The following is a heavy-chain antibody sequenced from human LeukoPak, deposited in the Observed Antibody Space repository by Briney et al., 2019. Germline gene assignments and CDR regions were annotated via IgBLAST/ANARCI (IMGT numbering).Heavy chain of an antibody. CDR3: AKDPFTTTGTTVDY. J-gene: IGHJ4*02. Sequence: GGSLRLSCAASKFTFSSYGMHWVRQAPGKGLEWVAFIRYGSNKYYADSVKGRFTVSRDNSKNTLYLQMNSLRAEDTAVYYCAKDPFTTTGTTVDYWGQGTLVTVSS. V-gene: IGHV3-30*02. CDR2: IRYGSNK. D-gene: IGHD1-7*01. CDR1: KFTFSSYG.